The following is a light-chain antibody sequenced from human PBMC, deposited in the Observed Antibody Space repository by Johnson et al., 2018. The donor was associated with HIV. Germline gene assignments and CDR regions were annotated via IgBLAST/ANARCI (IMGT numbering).Light chain of an antibody. CDR2: DNN. V-gene: IGLV1-51*01. CDR3: GTWDSSLSASYV. J-gene: IGLJ1*01. Sequence: QSVLTQPPSVSAAPGQKVTISCSGSSSNIGNNYVSWYQQLPGTAPKLHIYDNNKRPSGIPDRFSGSKSGTSATLGITGLQTGDEADYYCGTWDSSLSASYVFGTGTKVAVL. CDR1: SSNIGNNY.